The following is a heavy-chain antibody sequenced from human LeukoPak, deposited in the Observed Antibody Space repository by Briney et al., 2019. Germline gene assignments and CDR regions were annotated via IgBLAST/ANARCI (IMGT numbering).Heavy chain of an antibody. J-gene: IGHJ5*02. CDR3: ASSTYYDFWSGYPTWFDP. D-gene: IGHD3-3*01. Sequence: SETLSLTCTVSGGSISSYYWSWIRQPPGKGLEWIGYIYYSGSTNYNPSLKSRVTISVDTSKNQFSLKLSSVTAADTAVYYCASSTYYDFWSGYPTWFDPWGQGTLVTVSP. CDR1: GGSISSYY. V-gene: IGHV4-59*01. CDR2: IYYSGST.